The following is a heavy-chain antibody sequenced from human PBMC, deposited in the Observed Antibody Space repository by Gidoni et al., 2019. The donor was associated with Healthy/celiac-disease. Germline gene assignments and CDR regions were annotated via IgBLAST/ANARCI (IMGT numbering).Heavy chain of an antibody. D-gene: IGHD1-26*01. V-gene: IGHV4-61*02. CDR1: GGSIGSGSYY. CDR3: AREMGGWELRGSFDI. CDR2: SYTSGST. Sequence: QVQLQESGPGLVKPSQTLSPTCTVSGGSIGSGSYYWSWIRQPAGKGLEWIGRSYTSGSTNYNPSLKSRVTISVDTSKNQFSLKLSSVTAADTAVYYCAREMGGWELRGSFDIWGQGTMVTVSS. J-gene: IGHJ3*02.